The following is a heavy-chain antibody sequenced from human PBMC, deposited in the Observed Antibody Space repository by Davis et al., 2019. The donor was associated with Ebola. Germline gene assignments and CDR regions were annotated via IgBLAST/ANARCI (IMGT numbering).Heavy chain of an antibody. Sequence: GGSLRLSCVASGFTFRNYWMTWVRQASGKGLECVAILNPEGIETYYVDSVKGRFTISRDNAKNSLYLQMNSLRVEDTATYYCARDPLAGAFDIWGHGTMVTVSS. CDR2: LNPEGIET. CDR1: GFTFRNYW. CDR3: ARDPLAGAFDI. J-gene: IGHJ3*02. V-gene: IGHV3-7*03.